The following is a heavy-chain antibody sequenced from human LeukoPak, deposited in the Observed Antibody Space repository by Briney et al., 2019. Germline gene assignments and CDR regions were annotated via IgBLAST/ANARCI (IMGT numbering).Heavy chain of an antibody. Sequence: GGSLRLSCAASGFTFSSYSMNWVRQAPGKGLEWVSSISSSSSYIYYADSVKGRFTISRDNAKNSLYLQMNSLRAEDTAVYYCARDSPYDILTGYSRQCPLDYWGQGTLVTVSS. D-gene: IGHD3-9*01. CDR2: ISSSSSYI. CDR3: ARDSPYDILTGYSRQCPLDY. J-gene: IGHJ4*02. CDR1: GFTFSSYS. V-gene: IGHV3-21*01.